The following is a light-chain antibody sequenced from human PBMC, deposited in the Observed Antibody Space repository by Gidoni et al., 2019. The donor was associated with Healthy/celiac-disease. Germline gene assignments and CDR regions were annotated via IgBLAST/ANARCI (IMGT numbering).Light chain of an antibody. V-gene: IGKV3-15*01. CDR2: GAS. CDR3: QQYNNWPDT. CDR1: QSVSSN. J-gene: IGKJ2*01. Sequence: EIVTTQSPATLSVSPGERATLSCRASQSVSSNLAWYQQKPGQAPRLLIYGASTRATGIPARFIGSGSGTEFTPTISSLQSEDFAVYYCQQYNNWPDTFXQXTKLEIK.